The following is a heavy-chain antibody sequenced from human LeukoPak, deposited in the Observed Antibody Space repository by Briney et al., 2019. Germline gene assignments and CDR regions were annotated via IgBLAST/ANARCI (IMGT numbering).Heavy chain of an antibody. CDR1: GTSITNIEDY. Sequence: SETLSLTCTVSGTSITNIEDYWGWIRQSPGKGLEWIGTIYHIGSTYYNPSLKSRATLSVDASKNQFSLKLSSVTAADTAVYYCASIYGSGSNRRPNWGQGTLVTVSS. CDR2: IYHIGST. V-gene: IGHV4-39*07. J-gene: IGHJ4*02. CDR3: ASIYGSGSNRRPN. D-gene: IGHD3-10*01.